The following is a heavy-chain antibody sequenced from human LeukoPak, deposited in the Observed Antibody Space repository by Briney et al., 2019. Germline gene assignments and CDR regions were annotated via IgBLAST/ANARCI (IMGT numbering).Heavy chain of an antibody. Sequence: PSQTLSLTCTVSGGSISSGSYYWSWIRQPAGKGLEWIGRIYTSGSTNYNPSLKSRVTISADTSKNQFSLKLSSVTAADTAVYYCARALVVPAAEPNWFDPWGQGTLVTVSS. CDR3: ARALVVPAAEPNWFDP. CDR2: IYTSGST. J-gene: IGHJ5*02. D-gene: IGHD2-2*01. V-gene: IGHV4-61*02. CDR1: GGSISSGSYY.